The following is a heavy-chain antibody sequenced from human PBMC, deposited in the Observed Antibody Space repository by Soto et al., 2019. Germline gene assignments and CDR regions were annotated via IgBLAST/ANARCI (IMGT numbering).Heavy chain of an antibody. CDR3: ARSDPGP. J-gene: IGHJ5*02. Sequence: ASVKVSCKASGFTFTSSAMQWVRQARGQRLEWIGWINVGNGNTNYSQKFQGRVTITRDTSASTAYMELSSLRSEDTAVYYCARSDPGPWGQGTLVTVSS. CDR1: GFTFTSSA. V-gene: IGHV1-3*01. CDR2: INVGNGNT.